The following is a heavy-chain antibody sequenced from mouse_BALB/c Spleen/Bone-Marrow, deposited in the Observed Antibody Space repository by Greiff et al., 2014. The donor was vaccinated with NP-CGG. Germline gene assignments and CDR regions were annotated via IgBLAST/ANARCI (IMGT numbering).Heavy chain of an antibody. D-gene: IGHD1-3*01. J-gene: IGHJ2*01. V-gene: IGHV2-2*02. CDR2: IWSGGST. CDR3: ARRKSGKGYFDY. Sequence: VKLQESGPGLVKPSQSLSITCTVSGFSLTSYGVHWVRQSPGKGLEWLGVIWSGGSTDYNAAFISRLSISKDNSKSQVFFKMNSLQANDTAIYYFARRKSGKGYFDYWGQGTTLTVSS. CDR1: GFSLTSYG.